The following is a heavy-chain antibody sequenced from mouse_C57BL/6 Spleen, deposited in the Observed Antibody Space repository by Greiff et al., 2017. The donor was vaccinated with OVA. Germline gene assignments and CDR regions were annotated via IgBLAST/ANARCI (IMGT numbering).Heavy chain of an antibody. Sequence: VQLQQPGAELVKPGASVKMSCKASGYTFTSYWITWVKQRPGQGLEWIGDIYPGSGSTNYNEKFKSKATLTVDTSSSTAYMQLSSLTSEDSAVYYCARKADYYGSSYYAMDDWGQGTSVTVSS. J-gene: IGHJ4*01. D-gene: IGHD1-1*01. CDR2: IYPGSGST. V-gene: IGHV1-55*01. CDR1: GYTFTSYW. CDR3: ARKADYYGSSYYAMDD.